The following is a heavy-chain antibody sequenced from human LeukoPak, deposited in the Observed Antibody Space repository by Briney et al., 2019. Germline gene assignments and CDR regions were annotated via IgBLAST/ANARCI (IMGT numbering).Heavy chain of an antibody. Sequence: KPSETLSLTCTVSGGSVTSTTYYWGWVRQPPGKGLEWVGVVHYNGATYYDPSLKSRVTMSIDTSENQFSLKVTSVTAADTAVYYCARRRVAATARWFDPWGQGTLVTVSS. CDR1: GGSVTSTTYY. J-gene: IGHJ5*02. CDR3: ARRRVAATARWFDP. V-gene: IGHV4-39*01. CDR2: VHYNGAT. D-gene: IGHD2-15*01.